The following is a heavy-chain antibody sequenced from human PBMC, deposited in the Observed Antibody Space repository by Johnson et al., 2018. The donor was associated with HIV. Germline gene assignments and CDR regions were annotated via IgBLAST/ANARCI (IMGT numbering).Heavy chain of an antibody. CDR2: ISSSGGTL. Sequence: VQLVESGGGVVQPGGSLRLSCAASGFTFSNYGMHWVRQAPGKGLEWVSYISSSGGTLQYADSVKGRFTISRDNAKNSLYLQMNSLRAEDTAVYYCAKDWGIAAAGTDAFDIWGQGTMVTVSS. V-gene: IGHV3-48*04. J-gene: IGHJ3*02. CDR1: GFTFSNYG. D-gene: IGHD6-13*01. CDR3: AKDWGIAAAGTDAFDI.